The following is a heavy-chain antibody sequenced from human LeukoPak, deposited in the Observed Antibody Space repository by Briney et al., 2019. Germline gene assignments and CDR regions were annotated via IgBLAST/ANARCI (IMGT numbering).Heavy chain of an antibody. D-gene: IGHD6-13*01. V-gene: IGHV4-39*01. CDR1: GGSISSSNYY. CDR2: TYYSGTT. Sequence: PSETLSLTCTVSGGSISSSNYYWGWIRQAPGEGLEWIGTTYYSGTTYYNPSLKSRLTISVDTSKNQFSLKLSSVTAADTSVYYCASHLPPIPSRWYRGFDIWGQGTMVTVSS. J-gene: IGHJ3*02. CDR3: ASHLPPIPSRWYRGFDI.